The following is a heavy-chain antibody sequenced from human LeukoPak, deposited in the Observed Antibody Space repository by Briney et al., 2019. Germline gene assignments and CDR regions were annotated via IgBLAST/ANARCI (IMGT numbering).Heavy chain of an antibody. CDR2: ISGSGGST. D-gene: IGHD3-16*02. CDR1: GFTFSSYA. J-gene: IGHJ5*02. V-gene: IGHV3-23*01. Sequence: GGSLRLSCAASGFTFSSYAMSWVRQAPGKGLEGVSAISGSGGSTYYADSVKGRVTIYRDNTKNTLYLQMNRVRAEDTAVYYCAKSFRWGVIEDWFDPWGQGTLVTVSS. CDR3: AKSFRWGVIEDWFDP.